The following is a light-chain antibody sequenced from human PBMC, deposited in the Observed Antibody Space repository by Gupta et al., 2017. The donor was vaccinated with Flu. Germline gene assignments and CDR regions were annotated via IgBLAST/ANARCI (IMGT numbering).Light chain of an antibody. V-gene: IGKV3-11*01. CDR2: DAS. Sequence: EIVFTQSPATLSLYPGERATLSCRASQSVSSYLAWYQQKPGQAPRLLIYDASNRATGIPARFSGSGSGTDFTLTISSLEPEDFAVYYCQQRSNWPITFGPGTKVDIK. CDR1: QSVSSY. CDR3: QQRSNWPIT. J-gene: IGKJ3*01.